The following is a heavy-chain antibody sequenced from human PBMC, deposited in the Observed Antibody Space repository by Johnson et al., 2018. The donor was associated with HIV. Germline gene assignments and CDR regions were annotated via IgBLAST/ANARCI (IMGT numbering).Heavy chain of an antibody. CDR2: IQYDESDK. D-gene: IGHD6-19*01. CDR1: GFTFSSYG. V-gene: IGHV3-30*02. J-gene: IGHJ3*01. CDR3: ANDRGSGWRDGFEF. Sequence: QVQLVESGGGVVQPGGSLRLSCVASGFTFSSYGMHWVRQAPGKGLEWGAFIQYDESDKYYADSVKGRFTISRDNSKNTLFLQMNSLRAEDTAVYYCANDRGSGWRDGFEFWGQGAMVTVSS.